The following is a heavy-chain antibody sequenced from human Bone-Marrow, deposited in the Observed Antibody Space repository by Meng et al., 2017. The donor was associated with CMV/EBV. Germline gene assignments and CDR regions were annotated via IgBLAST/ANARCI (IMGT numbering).Heavy chain of an antibody. V-gene: IGHV5-51*01. CDR3: ARHQSQDYSKTPSDY. CDR2: IYPADSDT. J-gene: IGHJ4*02. CDR1: GYSFTGYW. Sequence: KVSCKGSGYSFTGYWIGWVRQMPGKGLEWMGIIYPADSDTRYSPSFQGQVTISADESISTAYLQWSSLKASDTAMYYCARHQSQDYSKTPSDYWGQGTLVTVSS. D-gene: IGHD4-11*01.